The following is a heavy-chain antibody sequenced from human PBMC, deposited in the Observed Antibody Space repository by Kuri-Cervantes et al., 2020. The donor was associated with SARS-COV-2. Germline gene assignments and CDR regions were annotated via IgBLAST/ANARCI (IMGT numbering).Heavy chain of an antibody. CDR1: GYTFTGYY. V-gene: IGHV1-2*02. D-gene: IGHD6-13*01. Sequence: ASVKVSCKASGYTFTGYYMHWVRQAPGQGLEWMGWINPNSGGTNYAQKFQGRVTMTRDTSISTAYMELSRLRSEDTAVYYCARFEEAGPDDAFDIWGQGTMVTVSS. J-gene: IGHJ3*02. CDR3: ARFEEAGPDDAFDI. CDR2: INPNSGGT.